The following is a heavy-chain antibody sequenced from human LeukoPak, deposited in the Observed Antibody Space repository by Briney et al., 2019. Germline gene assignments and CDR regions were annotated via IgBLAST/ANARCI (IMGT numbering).Heavy chain of an antibody. V-gene: IGHV1-69*04. CDR2: IIPILGIA. CDR3: ARTGGGTSLLALFDY. D-gene: IGHD2-2*01. CDR1: GGTFSSYA. Sequence: SVKVSCKASGGTFSSYAISWVRQAPGQGLEWMGRIIPILGIANYAQKFQGRVTITADKSTSTAYMELSSLRSEDTAVYYCARTGGGTSLLALFDYWGQGTLVTVSS. J-gene: IGHJ4*02.